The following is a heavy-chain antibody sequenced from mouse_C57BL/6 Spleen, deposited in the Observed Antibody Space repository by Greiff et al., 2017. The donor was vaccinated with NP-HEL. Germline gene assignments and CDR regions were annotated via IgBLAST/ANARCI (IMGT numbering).Heavy chain of an antibody. J-gene: IGHJ2*01. CDR2: IYPGDGDT. CDR3: ATLTGTDFDY. CDR1: GYAFSSSW. Sequence: QVQLKQSGPELVKPGASVKISCKASGYAFSSSWMNWVKQRPGKGLEWIGRIYPGDGDTNYNGKFKGKATLTADKSSSTAYMQLSSLTSEDSAVYFCATLTGTDFDYWGQGTTLTVSS. D-gene: IGHD4-1*01. V-gene: IGHV1-82*01.